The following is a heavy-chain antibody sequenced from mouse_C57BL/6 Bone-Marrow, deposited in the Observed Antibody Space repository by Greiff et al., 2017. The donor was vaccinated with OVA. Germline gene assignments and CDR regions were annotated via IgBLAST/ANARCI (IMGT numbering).Heavy chain of an antibody. CDR1: GFSLTSYG. CDR3: ARNLSYDGNYAMDY. CDR2: IWSGGST. J-gene: IGHJ4*01. V-gene: IGHV2-2*01. D-gene: IGHD2-3*01. Sequence: VKLQQSGPGLVQPSQSLSITCTVSGFSLTSYGVHWVRQSPGTGLEWLGVIWSGGSTDYNAAFISRLSISKDNSKSQVFFKMNSLQADDTAIYYCARNLSYDGNYAMDYWGQGTSVTVSS.